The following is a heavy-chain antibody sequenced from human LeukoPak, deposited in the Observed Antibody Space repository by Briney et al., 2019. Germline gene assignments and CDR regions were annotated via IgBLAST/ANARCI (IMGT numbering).Heavy chain of an antibody. D-gene: IGHD2-2*01. CDR2: IKQDGSEK. Sequence: GGSLRLSCAASGFTFSSYWMSWVRQAPGKGLEWVANIKQDGSEKYYVDSVKGRFTISRDNAKNSLYLQMNSLRAEDTAVYYCARDRPAATYYYHYGVDVWGQGTTVTVSS. CDR3: ARDRPAATYYYHYGVDV. CDR1: GFTFSSYW. J-gene: IGHJ6*02. V-gene: IGHV3-7*01.